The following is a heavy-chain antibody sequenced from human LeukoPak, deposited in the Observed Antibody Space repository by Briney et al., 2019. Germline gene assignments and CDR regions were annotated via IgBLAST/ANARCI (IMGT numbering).Heavy chain of an antibody. CDR2: ISYDGSNK. V-gene: IGHV3-30*18. CDR3: AKDLQVTPDY. Sequence: GGSLRLSCAASGFTFSSYEMNWVRQAPGRGLEWVAFISYDGSNKDYADSVRGRFSISRDNSKNTLYLQMNSLRAEDTAVYYCAKDLQVTPDYWGQGTLVTVSS. CDR1: GFTFSSYE. J-gene: IGHJ4*02. D-gene: IGHD2-21*02.